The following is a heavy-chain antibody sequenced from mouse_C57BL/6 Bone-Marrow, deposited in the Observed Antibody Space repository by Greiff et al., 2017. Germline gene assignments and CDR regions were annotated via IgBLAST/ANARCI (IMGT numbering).Heavy chain of an antibody. V-gene: IGHV1-69*01. J-gene: IGHJ1*03. Sequence: QVQLQQPGAELVMPGASVKLSCKASGYTFTSYWMHWVKQRPGQGLEWIGEIDPSDSYTNYNQKFKGKSTLTVDKSSSTAYMQLSSLTSEDSAVYDCARGNYDYDEDWYFDVWGTGTTVTVSS. CDR2: IDPSDSYT. CDR3: ARGNYDYDEDWYFDV. D-gene: IGHD2-4*01. CDR1: GYTFTSYW.